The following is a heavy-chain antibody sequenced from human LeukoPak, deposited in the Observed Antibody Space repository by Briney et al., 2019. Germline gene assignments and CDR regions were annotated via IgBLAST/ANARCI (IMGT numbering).Heavy chain of an antibody. CDR3: ARTPGRWFDP. D-gene: IGHD3-10*01. CDR2: IYYSGST. Sequence: PSETLSLTCTVSGGSISSYYWSWLRQPPGKGLEWIGYIYYSGSTSYNPSLQSRVTISVDTSKNQFSLKLSSVRAADTAGYYCARTPGRWFDPWGQGTLVTVSS. CDR1: GGSISSYY. J-gene: IGHJ5*02. V-gene: IGHV4-59*01.